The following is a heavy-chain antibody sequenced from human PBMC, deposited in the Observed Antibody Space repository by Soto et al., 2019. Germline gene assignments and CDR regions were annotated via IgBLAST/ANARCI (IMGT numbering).Heavy chain of an antibody. D-gene: IGHD4-17*01. Sequence: QVQLQESGPGLVKPSQTLSLTCTVSGGSLNSGDYYWSWIRQPPGKGLEWIGYIYYSGSTYYNPALKSRVPTSVATSKNPFSLKLSSVTAADTAVYYCASGDYVFLDYWGQGTLVTVSS. CDR2: IYYSGST. J-gene: IGHJ4*02. CDR1: GGSLNSGDYY. V-gene: IGHV4-30-4*01. CDR3: ASGDYVFLDY.